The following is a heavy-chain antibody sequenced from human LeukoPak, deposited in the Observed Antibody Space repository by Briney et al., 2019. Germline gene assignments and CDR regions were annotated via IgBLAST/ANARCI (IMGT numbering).Heavy chain of an antibody. Sequence: GRSLRLSCAASGFTFDDYAMHWVRQAPGKGLEWVSGISWNSGSIGYADSVKGRFTTSRDNAKNSLYLQMNSLRAEDTALYYCAKVPSSSGSYASGYFDYWGQGTLVTVSS. CDR2: ISWNSGSI. J-gene: IGHJ4*02. V-gene: IGHV3-9*01. CDR1: GFTFDDYA. CDR3: AKVPSSSGSYASGYFDY. D-gene: IGHD1-26*01.